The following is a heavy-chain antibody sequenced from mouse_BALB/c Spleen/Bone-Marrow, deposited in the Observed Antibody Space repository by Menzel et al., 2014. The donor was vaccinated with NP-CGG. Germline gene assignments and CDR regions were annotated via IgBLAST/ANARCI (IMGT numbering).Heavy chain of an antibody. CDR3: ARTAYFDY. J-gene: IGHJ2*01. Sequence: QVQLQQPGAELVRPGTSVKISCKASGYTFTNYWLGWIKQRPGHGLEWIGDFYPGGGYTNYNEEFKGKATLTADASSSTAYMQLSSLTSEDSAVYFCARTAYFDYWGRGTTLTVSS. V-gene: IGHV1-63*02. CDR1: GYTFTNYW. CDR2: FYPGGGYT.